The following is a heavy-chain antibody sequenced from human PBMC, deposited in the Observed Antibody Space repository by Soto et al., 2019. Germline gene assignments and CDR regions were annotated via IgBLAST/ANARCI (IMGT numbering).Heavy chain of an antibody. V-gene: IGHV3-23*01. CDR3: AKMDRVIALIVVVTGPDY. J-gene: IGHJ4*02. D-gene: IGHD3-22*01. Sequence: GGSLRLSCAASGFAFSRYAMSWVLQAPWKGMEWVSVISSSGDSTYYADSVKARFTISRDNSKNTLYVQMNSLRTEDTAVYYCAKMDRVIALIVVVTGPDYCGQGALVTGSS. CDR2: ISSSGDST. CDR1: GFAFSRYA.